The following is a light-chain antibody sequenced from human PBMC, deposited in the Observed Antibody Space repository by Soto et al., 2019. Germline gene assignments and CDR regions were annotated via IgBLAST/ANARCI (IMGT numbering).Light chain of an antibody. V-gene: IGKV3D-20*02. J-gene: IGKJ2*01. Sequence: EIVLTQSPGTLSLSPGERATLSCRASQSVSSNYLAWYQQKPGQAPRPLIYGASSRATGVPARFTGSGSGSEFTLTISGLQSEDFAVYYCQQGHNWPLTFGQGTRLEI. CDR2: GAS. CDR3: QQGHNWPLT. CDR1: QSVSSNY.